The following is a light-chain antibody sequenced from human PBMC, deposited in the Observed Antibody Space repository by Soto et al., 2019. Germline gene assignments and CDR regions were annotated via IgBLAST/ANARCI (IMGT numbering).Light chain of an antibody. CDR3: ATWDDSLGGAV. V-gene: IGLV1-47*01. J-gene: IGLJ7*01. Sequence: QSVLTQPPSASGTPGQRVTISCSGSSSNIGSNYVFWYQHLPGTAPKLLIYRNDQRPSGVPDRFSGSKSGTSASLAISGLRSEDETDYYCATWDDSLGGAVFGGGTQLTVL. CDR1: SSNIGSNY. CDR2: RND.